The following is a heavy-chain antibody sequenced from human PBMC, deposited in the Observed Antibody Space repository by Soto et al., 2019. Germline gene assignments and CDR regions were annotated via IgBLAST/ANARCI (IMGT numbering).Heavy chain of an antibody. CDR2: ISGSGGST. Sequence: EVQLLESGGGLVQPGGSLRLSCAASGFTFSSYAMSWVRQAPGKGLEWVSAISGSGGSTYYADSVKGRFTISRDNSKNTLYLQMNSLRAEDTAVYYCAKGFYGSGSRNWYFDLWGRGTLVTVSS. J-gene: IGHJ2*01. CDR3: AKGFYGSGSRNWYFDL. D-gene: IGHD3-10*01. V-gene: IGHV3-23*01. CDR1: GFTFSSYA.